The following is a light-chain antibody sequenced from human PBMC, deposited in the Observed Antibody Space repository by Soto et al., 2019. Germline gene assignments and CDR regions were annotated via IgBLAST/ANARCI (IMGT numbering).Light chain of an antibody. CDR2: GNS. CDR1: SSNIGAGYD. Sequence: QSVLTQPPSVSGAPGQRVTISCTGSSSNIGAGYDGHWYQQLPGTAHQLLIYGNSNRPSGVPVRFAGSTSGSSASLVIAGLRGEEEADYHCASDDSSLINVVFGGGTKVTVL. V-gene: IGLV1-40*01. J-gene: IGLJ2*01. CDR3: ASDDSSLINVV.